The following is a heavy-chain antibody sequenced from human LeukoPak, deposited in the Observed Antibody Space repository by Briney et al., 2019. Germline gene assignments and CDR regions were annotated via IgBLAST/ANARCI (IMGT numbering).Heavy chain of an antibody. CDR1: GGSISSGGYY. V-gene: IGHV4-31*03. CDR2: IYYSGST. J-gene: IGHJ3*02. D-gene: IGHD3-22*01. CDR3: ARAYYYDSSGETHAFDI. Sequence: SETLSLTCTVSGGSISSGGYYWSWIRQHPGKGLEWIGYIYYSGSTYYNPSLKSRVTISVDTSKNQFSLKLSSVTAADTAVYYCARAYYYDSSGETHAFDIWGQGTMVTVSS.